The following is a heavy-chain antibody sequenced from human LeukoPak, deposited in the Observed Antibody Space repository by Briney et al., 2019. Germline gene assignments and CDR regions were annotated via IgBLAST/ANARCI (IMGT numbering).Heavy chain of an antibody. CDR1: GGSISSYY. Sequence: SETLSLTCTVSGGSISSYYWSWIRQPPGKALEWIGFITDSGNTYYNPSLQSRLAISVDTSKNQFSLKLSSVTAADTAVYYCARHSPVSGLDYWGQGALVTVSS. J-gene: IGHJ4*02. V-gene: IGHV4-59*08. CDR3: ARHSPVSGLDY. CDR2: ITDSGNT. D-gene: IGHD3-10*01.